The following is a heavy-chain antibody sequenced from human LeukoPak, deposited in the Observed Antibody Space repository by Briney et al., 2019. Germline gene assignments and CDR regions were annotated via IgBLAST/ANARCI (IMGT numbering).Heavy chain of an antibody. CDR2: IYSGGST. J-gene: IGHJ6*02. CDR1: GFTFSSNY. D-gene: IGHD6-13*01. CDR3: ARARSIAAAPSGYYGMDV. V-gene: IGHV3-53*01. Sequence: GGSLRLSCSASGFTFSSNYMSWVRQAPGKGLEWVSVIYSGGSTYYADSVKGRFTISRDNSKNTLYLQMNSLRAEDTAVYYCARARSIAAAPSGYYGMDVWGQGTTVTVSS.